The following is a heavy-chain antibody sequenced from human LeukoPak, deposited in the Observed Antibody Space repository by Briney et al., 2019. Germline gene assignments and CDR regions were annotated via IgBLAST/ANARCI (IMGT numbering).Heavy chain of an antibody. CDR3: AKDVTMVRGITVTGYYLDN. V-gene: IGHV3-23*01. D-gene: IGHD3-10*01. CDR2: ISGSDGST. J-gene: IGHJ4*02. Sequence: GGSLRLSCAASGFTFSTYAMSWVRQAPGKGLEWVSTISGSDGSTYYADSVKGRFTISRDNSKNTLYLQMSSLRAEDAAVYYCAKDVTMVRGITVTGYYLDNWGQGTLVTVSS. CDR1: GFTFSTYA.